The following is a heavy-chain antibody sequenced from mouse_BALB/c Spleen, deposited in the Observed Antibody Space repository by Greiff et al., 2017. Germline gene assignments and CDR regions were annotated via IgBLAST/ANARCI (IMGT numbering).Heavy chain of an antibody. CDR2: IRNKANGYTT. D-gene: IGHD1-1*01. CDR1: GFTFTDYY. V-gene: IGHV7-3*02. J-gene: IGHJ4*01. Sequence: EVKLEESGGGLVQPGGSLRLSCATSGFTFTDYYMSWVRQPPGKALEWLGFIRNKANGYTTEYSASVKGRFTISRDNSQSILYLQMNTLRAEDSATYYCARDYYYGSSPYYYAMDYWGQGTSVTVSS. CDR3: ARDYYYGSSPYYYAMDY.